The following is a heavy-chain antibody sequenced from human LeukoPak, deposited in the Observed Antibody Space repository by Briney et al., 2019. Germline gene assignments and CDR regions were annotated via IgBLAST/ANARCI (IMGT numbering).Heavy chain of an antibody. Sequence: GGSLRLSCAASGFTFSSYAMSWVRQAPGEGLEWVSAISGSGGSSYYAGSVKGRFTISRDNSKNTLYLQMNSLRAEDTAVYFCAKEPFRGYYDSSGYYDYWGQGTLVTVSS. CDR2: ISGSGGSS. CDR1: GFTFSSYA. J-gene: IGHJ4*02. D-gene: IGHD3-22*01. V-gene: IGHV3-23*01. CDR3: AKEPFRGYYDSSGYYDY.